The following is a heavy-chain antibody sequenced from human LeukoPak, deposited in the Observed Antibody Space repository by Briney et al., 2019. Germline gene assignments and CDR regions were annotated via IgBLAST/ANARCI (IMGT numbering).Heavy chain of an antibody. CDR3: ARGGAVAGKGNWFDP. D-gene: IGHD6-19*01. CDR1: GFTFSSYW. CDR2: IKQDGSEK. Sequence: PGGSLRLSCAASGFTFSSYWMSWVRQAPGKGLEWVANIKQDGSEKYYVDSVKGRFTISRDNAKNSLYLQMNSLRAEDTAAYYCARGGAVAGKGNWFDPWGQGTLVTVSS. V-gene: IGHV3-7*01. J-gene: IGHJ5*02.